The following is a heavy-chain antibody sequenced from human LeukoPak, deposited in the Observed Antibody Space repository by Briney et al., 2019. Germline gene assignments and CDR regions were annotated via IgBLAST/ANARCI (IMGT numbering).Heavy chain of an antibody. V-gene: IGHV3-74*01. CDR1: GFTFSSYA. J-gene: IGHJ4*02. CDR3: AVRGGYNDWDAPFDY. CDR2: INGDGTST. Sequence: PGGSLRLSCAASGFTFSSYAMSWVRQAPGKGLMWVARINGDGTSTTYADSVKGRFTISRDNAKKALYLQMNSLGAEDTAVYYCAVRGGYNDWDAPFDYWGQGTLVTVSS. D-gene: IGHD5-12*01.